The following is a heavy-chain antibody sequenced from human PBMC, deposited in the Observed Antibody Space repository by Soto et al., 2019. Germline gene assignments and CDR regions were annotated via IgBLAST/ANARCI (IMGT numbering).Heavy chain of an antibody. V-gene: IGHV3-30-3*01. CDR2: VSDDGSDI. J-gene: IGHJ4*02. Sequence: WWSLRLSCAASGFPFTDYSLHWVRQAPGKGLEWVAIVSDDGSDIDYAYCVKGRFTSSRYKSNNMRHLEMNILRMEDAAVYYCAGDPRWRKLLPDYWGQGTLVTVS. CDR1: GFPFTDYS. CDR3: AGDPRWRKLLPDY. D-gene: IGHD2-21*01.